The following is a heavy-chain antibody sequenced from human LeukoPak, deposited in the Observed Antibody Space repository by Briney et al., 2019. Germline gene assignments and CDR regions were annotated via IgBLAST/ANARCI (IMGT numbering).Heavy chain of an antibody. CDR3: ARHYYDSSGYYYFSDY. CDR1: GFTFSSYS. Sequence: PGGSLRLSCAASGFTFSSYSMNWVRQAPGKGLEWVSSTSSSSSYIYYADSVKGRFTISRDNAKNSLYLQKNSLRAEDTAVYYCARHYYDSSGYYYFSDYWGQGTLVTVSS. J-gene: IGHJ4*02. V-gene: IGHV3-21*01. D-gene: IGHD3-22*01. CDR2: TSSSSSYI.